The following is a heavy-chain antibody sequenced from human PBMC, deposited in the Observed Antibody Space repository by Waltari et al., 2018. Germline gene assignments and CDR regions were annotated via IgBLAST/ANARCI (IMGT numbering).Heavy chain of an antibody. J-gene: IGHJ4*02. CDR1: GGSISSSNYY. CDR2: IYYSGRT. CDR3: ARLLPQDYGDYPSNYFDY. V-gene: IGHV4-39*01. Sequence: QLQLPESGPGLVKPSETLSLICTVSGGSISSSNYYWGWIRQPPGKGLEWIGNIYYSGRTYYRSFLKSRVTISVDGSKNQFSLKLNSVTAADTAVYYCARLLPQDYGDYPSNYFDYWGQGTLVTVSS. D-gene: IGHD4-17*01.